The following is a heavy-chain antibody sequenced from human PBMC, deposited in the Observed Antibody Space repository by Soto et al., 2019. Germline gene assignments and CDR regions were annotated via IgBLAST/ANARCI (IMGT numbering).Heavy chain of an antibody. CDR1: GFTFSSYA. D-gene: IGHD3-10*01. Sequence: GGSLRLSCAASGFTFSSYAMSWVRQAPGKGLEWVSAISGSGGSTYYADSVKGRFTISRDNSKNTLYLQMNSLRAEDTAVYYCAKVPEDYYGSGSPGLGTDYWGQGTLVTVSS. V-gene: IGHV3-23*01. J-gene: IGHJ4*02. CDR3: AKVPEDYYGSGSPGLGTDY. CDR2: ISGSGGST.